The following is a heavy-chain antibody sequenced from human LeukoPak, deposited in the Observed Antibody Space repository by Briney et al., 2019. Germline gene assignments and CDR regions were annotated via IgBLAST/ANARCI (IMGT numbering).Heavy chain of an antibody. CDR2: IYYSGST. J-gene: IGHJ4*02. V-gene: IGHV4-59*08. CDR1: GGSISSSY. Sequence: SETLSLTCTVSGGSISSSYWSWMRQSPGKGLEWIGYIYYSGSTNYNPSFKSRVAISVDTSKNQFSLKLRSLTAADTAVYYCATWGIAVAGTFDYWSQGTLVTVST. D-gene: IGHD6-19*01. CDR3: ATWGIAVAGTFDY.